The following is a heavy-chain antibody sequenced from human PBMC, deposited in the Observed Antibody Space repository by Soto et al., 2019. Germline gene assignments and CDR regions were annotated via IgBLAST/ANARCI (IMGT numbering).Heavy chain of an antibody. J-gene: IGHJ6*02. D-gene: IGHD3-9*01. CDR3: ARDERALRYASGGMDV. Sequence: SETQSLTSTVSGGFISISNCWSWVRQPPGKGLEWIGEIYHSGRTNYNTSLTDPLTISVDKSKNQFCRKLSSVTAEDTAVYYCARDERALRYASGGMDVWGQGTTVTVSS. V-gene: IGHV4-4*02. CDR1: GGFISISNC. CDR2: IYHSGRT.